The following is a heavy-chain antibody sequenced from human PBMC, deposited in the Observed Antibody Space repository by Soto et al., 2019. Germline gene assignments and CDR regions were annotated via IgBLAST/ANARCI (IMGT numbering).Heavy chain of an antibody. D-gene: IGHD2-8*01. J-gene: IGHJ4*02. CDR2: IIPICGTT. Sequence: SVKVSCKASGGTFSSYAISWVRQAPGQGLEWMGGIIPICGTTNYAQKFQGRVTITADESTSTAYMELRSLRSDDTAVYYCARDRTNFLDYWGQGILVTLSS. V-gene: IGHV1-69*13. CDR3: ARDRTNFLDY. CDR1: GGTFSSYA.